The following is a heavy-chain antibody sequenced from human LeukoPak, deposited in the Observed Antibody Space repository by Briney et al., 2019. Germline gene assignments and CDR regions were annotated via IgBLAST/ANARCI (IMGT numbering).Heavy chain of an antibody. CDR2: ISSSSSTI. CDR3: ARAWGRAFDI. V-gene: IGHV3-48*01. CDR1: GFSFSDYS. D-gene: IGHD3-16*01. Sequence: PGGSLRLSCAASGFSFSDYSMNWVRQAPGKGLEWVSYISSSSSTIYYADSVKGRFTISRDNAKNSLYLQMNSLRAEDTAVYYCARAWGRAFDIWGQGTMVTVSS. J-gene: IGHJ3*02.